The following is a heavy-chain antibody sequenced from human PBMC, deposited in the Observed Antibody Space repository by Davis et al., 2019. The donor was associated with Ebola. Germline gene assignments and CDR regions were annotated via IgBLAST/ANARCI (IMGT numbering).Heavy chain of an antibody. J-gene: IGHJ4*02. V-gene: IGHV3-30*09. CDR1: GFTFRNYA. CDR2: VSHDERER. D-gene: IGHD3/OR15-3a*01. Sequence: GESLKISCAASGFTFRNYAIHWVRQAPGKGLEWVGVVSHDERERFYADSVKGRFAISRDNSENTLYLQMNSLTAADTAVYYCARALYHEVLDQWGQGTPVTVSS. CDR3: ARALYHEVLDQ.